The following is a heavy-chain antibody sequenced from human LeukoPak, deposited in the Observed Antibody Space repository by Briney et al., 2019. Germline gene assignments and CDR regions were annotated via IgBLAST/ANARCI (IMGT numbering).Heavy chain of an antibody. J-gene: IGHJ4*02. Sequence: SGTLSLTCTVSGGSISSSSYYWGWIRQPPGKGLDWIGSIYYSWSTYYNPSLKSRVTISVDTSKNQFSLKLSSVTAADTAVYYCARRTYSSSWPLPDYWGQGTLVTVSS. D-gene: IGHD6-13*01. CDR3: ARRTYSSSWPLPDY. CDR1: GGSISSSSYY. CDR2: IYYSWST. V-gene: IGHV4-39*01.